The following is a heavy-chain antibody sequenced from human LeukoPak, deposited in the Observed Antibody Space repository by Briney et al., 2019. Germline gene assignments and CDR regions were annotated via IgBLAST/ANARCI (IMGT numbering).Heavy chain of an antibody. J-gene: IGHJ6*03. CDR3: ARRFGGPAAPVGPSLYYYYMDV. CDR1: GFTFSSYS. D-gene: IGHD2-2*01. CDR2: ISSSSSYI. Sequence: KAGGSLRLSCAASGFTFSSYSMNWVRQAPGKGLEWVSSISSSSSYIYYADSVKGRFTISRDNAKNSLYLQMNSLRAEDTAVYYCARRFGGPAAPVGPSLYYYYMDVWGKGTTVTVSS. V-gene: IGHV3-21*01.